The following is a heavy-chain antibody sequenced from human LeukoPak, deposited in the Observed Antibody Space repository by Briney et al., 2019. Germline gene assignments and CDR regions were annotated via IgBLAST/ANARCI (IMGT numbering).Heavy chain of an antibody. J-gene: IGHJ4*01. CDR3: ASLGWLQFDY. CDR2: IYRGGIT. D-gene: IGHD5-24*01. CDR1: GFTVSSNY. V-gene: IGHV3-53*01. Sequence: GGSLRLSCAASGFTVSSNYMNCVRQAPGKGLEWGSVIYRGGITSYADSVKGRFTVSRDNFRNTLYLQMNSLRAEDTAVYYCASLGWLQFDYWGQGILVTVSS.